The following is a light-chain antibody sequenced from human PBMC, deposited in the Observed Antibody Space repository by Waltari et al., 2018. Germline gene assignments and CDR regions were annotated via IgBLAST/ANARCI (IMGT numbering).Light chain of an antibody. J-gene: IGKJ1*01. CDR1: QSVSSY. V-gene: IGKV3-11*01. Sequence: IMLTQSPATLSLSPGERATPSCRTSQSVSSYLAWFQQKPGKAPRLLIYDTSNRATGIPARFSGSGSGTDFTLTISSLEPEDSAVYYCQQRSHWRTFGQGTKVEIK. CDR2: DTS. CDR3: QQRSHWRT.